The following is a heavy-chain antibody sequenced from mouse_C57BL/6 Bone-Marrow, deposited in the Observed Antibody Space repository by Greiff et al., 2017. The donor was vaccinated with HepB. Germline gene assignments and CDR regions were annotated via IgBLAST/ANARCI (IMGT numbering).Heavy chain of an antibody. CDR3: AREGAYYSNYLYYYAMDY. D-gene: IGHD2-5*01. CDR1: GYTFTSYN. Sequence: LQQSGAELVRPGASVKMSCKASGYTFTSYNMHWVKQTPRQGLEWIGAIYPGNGDTSYNQKFKGKATLPVDKSSSTAYMQLSSLTSEDSAVYFCAREGAYYSNYLYYYAMDYWGQGTSVTVSS. CDR2: IYPGNGDT. J-gene: IGHJ4*01. V-gene: IGHV1-12*01.